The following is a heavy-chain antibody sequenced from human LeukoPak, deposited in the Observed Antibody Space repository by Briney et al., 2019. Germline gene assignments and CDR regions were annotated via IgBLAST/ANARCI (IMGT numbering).Heavy chain of an antibody. D-gene: IGHD1-26*01. Sequence: PGGSLRLSCAASGFTFGTFAMNWVRQAPGKGLEWVSGINWNAGSIGYADSVKGRFTISRDNAKNSLYLQMNSLRVEDTALYYCARVFSGSFDCWGQGTLVTVSS. CDR3: ARVFSGSFDC. CDR2: INWNAGSI. V-gene: IGHV3-20*04. J-gene: IGHJ4*02. CDR1: GFTFGTFA.